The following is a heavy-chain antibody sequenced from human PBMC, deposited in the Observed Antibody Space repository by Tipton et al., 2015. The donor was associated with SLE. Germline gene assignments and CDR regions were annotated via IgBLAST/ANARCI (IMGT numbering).Heavy chain of an antibody. CDR1: GGSISSYY. J-gene: IGHJ4*02. Sequence: SLTCTVSGGSISSYYWSWIRQSPGKGLEWIGRIYTSGSTNYNPSLKSRVTISVDTSKNQFSLKLSSVTAADTAVYYCARGRWELLFDYWGQGTLVTVSS. D-gene: IGHD1-26*01. CDR2: IYTSGST. CDR3: ARGRWELLFDY. V-gene: IGHV4-4*08.